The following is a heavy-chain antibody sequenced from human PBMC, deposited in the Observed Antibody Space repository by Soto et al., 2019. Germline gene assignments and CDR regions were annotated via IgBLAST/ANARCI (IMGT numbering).Heavy chain of an antibody. D-gene: IGHD2-2*01. CDR1: GFTVSGYY. J-gene: IGHJ4*02. V-gene: IGHV3-11*01. Sequence: PGGSLRLSCVASGFTVSGYYMHWVRQTPGRQPVWVSCLSPDGSIIRYADSVKGRFTISRDNAKNSLYLQMNSLRAEDTAVYYCARDSCSSTSCYRGIFDYWGQGTLVTVSS. CDR2: LSPDGSII. CDR3: ARDSCSSTSCYRGIFDY.